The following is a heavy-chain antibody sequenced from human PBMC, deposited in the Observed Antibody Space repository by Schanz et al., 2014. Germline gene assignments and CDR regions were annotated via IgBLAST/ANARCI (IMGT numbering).Heavy chain of an antibody. D-gene: IGHD6-13*01. J-gene: IGHJ4*02. Sequence: VQLEQSGAEVKKPGSSVKVSCKASGGTFSSFGINWVRQAPGQGLEWMGRIIPSLGIANYAQKFQGRVTITADKSTFTAYMDVSSLRSEDTAVYYCASSGAGYSSSWDFDYWGQGTLVIVSS. V-gene: IGHV1-69*02. CDR1: GGTFSSFG. CDR2: IIPSLGIA. CDR3: ASSGAGYSSSWDFDY.